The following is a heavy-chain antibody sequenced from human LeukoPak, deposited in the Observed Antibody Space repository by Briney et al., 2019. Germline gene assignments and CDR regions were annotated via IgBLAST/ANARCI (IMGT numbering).Heavy chain of an antibody. CDR2: VNSEGSRT. CDR3: ARDAPTGRTKFEH. Sequence: PGRSLRLSCAAPGINIRSNWMHWVRQAPGTGLVWVARVNSEGSRTTYADSVKGRFTISRDNAKNILYLQMHGLRAEDTAVYYCARDAPTGRTKFEHWGQGTLVTVSS. D-gene: IGHD1-14*01. CDR1: GINIRSNW. V-gene: IGHV3-74*01. J-gene: IGHJ1*01.